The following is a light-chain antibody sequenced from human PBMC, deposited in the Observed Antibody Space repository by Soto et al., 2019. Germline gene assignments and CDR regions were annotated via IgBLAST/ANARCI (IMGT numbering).Light chain of an antibody. Sequence: DIQMTQSPSSLSASVGDRVTITCRASQRISNYVNWYQQKPSKAPNHMIYSSSTLQSGVPSRFSGSAAGKDFPRTISSLQPEDFATYYCQQSYTTPHTFGQGTKLEIK. V-gene: IGKV1-39*01. J-gene: IGKJ2*01. CDR1: QRISNY. CDR2: SSS. CDR3: QQSYTTPHT.